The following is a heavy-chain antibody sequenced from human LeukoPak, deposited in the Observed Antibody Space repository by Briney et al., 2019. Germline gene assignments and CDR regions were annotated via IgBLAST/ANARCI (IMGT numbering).Heavy chain of an antibody. Sequence: ASVKVSCKASGGTFSSYAISWVRQAPGQGLEWMGGIIPIFGTANYAQKFQGRVTITADESTSTAYMELSSLRSEDTAVYYCAREGLGNGYSNYGWFDPWGQGTLVTVSS. J-gene: IGHJ5*02. V-gene: IGHV1-69*13. CDR3: AREGLGNGYSNYGWFDP. D-gene: IGHD4-11*01. CDR2: IIPIFGTA. CDR1: GGTFSSYA.